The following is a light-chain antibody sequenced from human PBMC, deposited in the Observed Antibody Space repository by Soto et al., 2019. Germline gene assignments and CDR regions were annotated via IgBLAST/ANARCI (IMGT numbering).Light chain of an antibody. J-gene: IGKJ1*01. CDR2: KAS. CDR1: QSISSY. CDR3: QQCHRYLT. Sequence: DIQMTQSPSSLSASVGDRVTITCRASQSISSYLNWYQQKPGKAPKLLIYKASSLESGVPSRFSGSGSGTEFTLTISSLQPDDIATYYCQQCHRYLTFGQGTKVDIK. V-gene: IGKV1-5*03.